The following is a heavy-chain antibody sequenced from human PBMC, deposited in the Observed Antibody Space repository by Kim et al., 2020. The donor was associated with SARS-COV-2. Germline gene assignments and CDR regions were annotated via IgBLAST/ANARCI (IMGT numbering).Heavy chain of an antibody. V-gene: IGHV4-34*01. Sequence: SETLSLTCAVYGGSFSGYYWSWIRQPPGKGLEWIGEINHSGSTNYNPSLKSRVTISVDTSKNQFSLKLSSVTAADTAVYYCARGSLWGFLGYNWFDPWGQGTLVTVSS. J-gene: IGHJ5*02. D-gene: IGHD3-3*01. CDR1: GGSFSGYY. CDR2: INHSGST. CDR3: ARGSLWGFLGYNWFDP.